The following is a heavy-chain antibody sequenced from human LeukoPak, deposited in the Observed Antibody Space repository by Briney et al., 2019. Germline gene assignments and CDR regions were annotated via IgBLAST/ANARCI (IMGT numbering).Heavy chain of an antibody. CDR2: IYYSGST. J-gene: IGHJ3*02. D-gene: IGHD3-9*01. Sequence: PSETLSLTCTVSGGSISSYYWSWIRQPPGKGLEWIGYIYYSGSTNYNPSLKSRVTISVDTSKNQFSLKLSSVTAADTAVYYCARVDYDILTGYGRAFDIWGQGTMVTVSS. CDR3: ARVDYDILTGYGRAFDI. V-gene: IGHV4-59*01. CDR1: GGSISSYY.